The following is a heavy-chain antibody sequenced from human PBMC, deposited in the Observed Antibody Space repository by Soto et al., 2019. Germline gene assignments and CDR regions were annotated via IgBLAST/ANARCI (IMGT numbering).Heavy chain of an antibody. CDR1: GYTFTSYG. CDR2: ISAYNGNT. Sequence: QVQLVQSGAEVKKPGASVKVSCKASGYTFTSYGITWVRQAPGQGLEWMGWISAYNGNTNYAQKLQGRVTMTTDTSTSTAYIELRSLRYEDTPVYYGARARSAYYYDGSGYSSGDFDYWGQGTLVTVSS. J-gene: IGHJ4*02. D-gene: IGHD3-22*01. V-gene: IGHV1-18*04. CDR3: ARARSAYYYDGSGYSSGDFDY.